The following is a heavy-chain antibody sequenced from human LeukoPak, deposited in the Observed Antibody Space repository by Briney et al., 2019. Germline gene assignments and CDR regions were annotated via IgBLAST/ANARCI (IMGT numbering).Heavy chain of an antibody. D-gene: IGHD3-16*01. CDR3: VRLYLYTFDI. V-gene: IGHV5-51*01. Sequence: GESLKISGKASGYSFTNYWIGWVRQMPGKGLEWMGIISPGDSDTRYSPSFQGQVTISADKSITTAYLQWSSLRASDTAMYYCVRLYLYTFDIWGQGTIVSVSS. CDR1: GYSFTNYW. J-gene: IGHJ3*02. CDR2: ISPGDSDT.